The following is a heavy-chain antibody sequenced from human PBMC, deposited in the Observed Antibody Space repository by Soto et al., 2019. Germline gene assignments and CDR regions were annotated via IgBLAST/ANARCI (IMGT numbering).Heavy chain of an antibody. CDR3: AKDPAALYGSGSYLPDYFDY. J-gene: IGHJ4*02. D-gene: IGHD3-10*01. V-gene: IGHV3-23*01. CDR1: GFTFSSYA. Sequence: PVGSLRLSCAASGFTFSSYAMSWVRQAPGKGLEWVSAISGSGGSTYYADSVKGRFTISRDNSKNTLYLQMNSLRAEDTAVYYCAKDPAALYGSGSYLPDYFDYWGQGTLVTVSS. CDR2: ISGSGGST.